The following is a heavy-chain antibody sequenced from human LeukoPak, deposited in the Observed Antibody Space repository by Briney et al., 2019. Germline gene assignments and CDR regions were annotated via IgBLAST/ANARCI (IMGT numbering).Heavy chain of an antibody. V-gene: IGHV4-39*02. CDR3: ARDLEGISGMDV. CDR2: IYYSGST. CDR1: GGSISSSSYY. Sequence: ASETLSLTCTVSGGSISSSSYYWGWIRQPPGKGLEWIGSIYYSGSTYYNPSLKSRVTISVDTSKNQFSLKLSSVTAADTAVYYCARDLEGISGMDVWGQGTAVTVSS. J-gene: IGHJ6*02. D-gene: IGHD3-3*01.